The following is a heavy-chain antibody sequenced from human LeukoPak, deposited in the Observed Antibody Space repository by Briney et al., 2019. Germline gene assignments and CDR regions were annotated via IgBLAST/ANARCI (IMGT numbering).Heavy chain of an antibody. V-gene: IGHV4-38-2*02. CDR2: FYHSGST. CDR3: ARDLTYYFDY. CDR1: GYSISSGYY. Sequence: PSETLSLTCTVSGYSISSGYYWGWIRQPPGKGLEWIGSFYHSGSTYYNPSLKSRVTISVDTSKNQFSLKLSSVTAADTAVYYCARDLTYYFDYWGQGTLVTVSS. J-gene: IGHJ4*02.